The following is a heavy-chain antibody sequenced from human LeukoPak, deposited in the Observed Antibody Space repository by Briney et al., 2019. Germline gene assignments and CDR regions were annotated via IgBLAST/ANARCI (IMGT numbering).Heavy chain of an antibody. CDR1: GYSISSGYY. V-gene: IGHV4-38-2*02. J-gene: IGHJ4*02. CDR3: ASGFIAAAGTDY. Sequence: SETLSLTCTVSGYSISSGYYWGWIRQPPGKGLEWIGSIYHSGSTYYNPSLKSRVTISVDTSKNQFSLKLSSVTAADTAVYYCASGFIAAAGTDYWGQGTLVTVSS. CDR2: IYHSGST. D-gene: IGHD6-13*01.